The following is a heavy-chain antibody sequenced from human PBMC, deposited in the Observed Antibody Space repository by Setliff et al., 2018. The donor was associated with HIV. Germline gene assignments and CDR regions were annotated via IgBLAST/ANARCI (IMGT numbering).Heavy chain of an antibody. Sequence: SETLSLTCTVSGGSISSSSYYWGWIRQPPGKGLEWIGSIYYSGSAYYSPSPKSRVTISVDTSKNQFSLKLSSVTAADTAVYYCARRKGYCSGPSCLEFSWFDPWGQGTLVTVSS. D-gene: IGHD2-2*01. V-gene: IGHV4-39*01. CDR3: ARRKGYCSGPSCLEFSWFDP. CDR2: IYYSGSA. J-gene: IGHJ5*02. CDR1: GGSISSSSYY.